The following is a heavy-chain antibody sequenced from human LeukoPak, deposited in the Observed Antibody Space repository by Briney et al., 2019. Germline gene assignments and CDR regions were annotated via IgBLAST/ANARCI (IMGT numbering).Heavy chain of an antibody. J-gene: IGHJ4*02. V-gene: IGHV4-38-2*02. CDR1: GYSISSGYY. Sequence: SETLSLTCTVSGYSISSGYYWGWIRQPPGKGLEWIGNIYHSGSTYYNPSLKSRVTISVDTSKNQFSLKLSSVTAADTAVYYCARVHIVGATHVDYWGQGTLVTVSS. CDR3: ARVHIVGATHVDY. CDR2: IYHSGST. D-gene: IGHD1-26*01.